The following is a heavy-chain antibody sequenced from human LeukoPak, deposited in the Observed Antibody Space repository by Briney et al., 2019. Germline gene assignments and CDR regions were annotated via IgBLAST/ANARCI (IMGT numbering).Heavy chain of an antibody. D-gene: IGHD3-16*01. Sequence: SQTLSLTCAISGDSVSNSIATWDWIRQSPSGCLEWLGRTYFMSRWIHDYADSVKSRIVIDADTSKNQFSLLLKSVRPDDTAVYCARRGDGNYYYDYWGQGTLVTVSS. CDR2: TYFMSRWIH. CDR1: GDSVSNSIAT. J-gene: IGHJ4*02. V-gene: IGHV6-1*01. CDR3: RRGDGNYYYDY.